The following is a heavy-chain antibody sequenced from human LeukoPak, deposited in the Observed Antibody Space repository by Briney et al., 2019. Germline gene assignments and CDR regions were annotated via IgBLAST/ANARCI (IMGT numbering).Heavy chain of an antibody. CDR1: GGSISSSSYY. J-gene: IGHJ4*02. CDR3: AGTMESVSFSTFDY. Sequence: SETLSLTCTVSGGSISSSSYYWGWIRQPPGKGLEWIGSMHYSGSTTNNPSLKSRVIISADTSKNQFSLRLSSVTAADTAVYYCAGTMESVSFSTFDYWGQGILVTVSS. CDR2: MHYSGST. V-gene: IGHV4-39*07. D-gene: IGHD1-26*01.